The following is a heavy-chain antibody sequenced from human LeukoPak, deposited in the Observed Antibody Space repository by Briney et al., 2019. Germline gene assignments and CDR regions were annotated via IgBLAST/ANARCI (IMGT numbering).Heavy chain of an antibody. CDR1: GYTFTSYA. CDR3: ARDFTKRYCSSNSCSSYNWFDP. V-gene: IGHV1-3*03. CDR2: INAGNGNT. J-gene: IGHJ5*02. Sequence: ASVKVSCKASGYTFTSYAMHWVRQAPGQRLEWMGWINAGNGNTKYSQEFQGRVTITRDTSASTAYMELSSLRSEDMAVYYCARDFTKRYCSSNSCSSYNWFDPWGQGTLVTVSS. D-gene: IGHD2-2*01.